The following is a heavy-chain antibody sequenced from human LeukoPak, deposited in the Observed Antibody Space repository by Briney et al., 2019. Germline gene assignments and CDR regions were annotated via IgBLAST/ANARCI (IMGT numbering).Heavy chain of an antibody. CDR1: GFSFSSFG. CDR2: ISFDGKNI. J-gene: IGHJ4*02. CDR3: AREMARGVVPDY. V-gene: IGHV3-33*01. D-gene: IGHD3-10*01. Sequence: GGSLGLSCAASGFSFSSFGFHWVRQAPGKGLEWVSAISFDGKNIHYADSVKGRFTISRDTSKNTLYLQMNSLRGEDTAVYYCAREMARGVVPDYWGQGTLVTVSS.